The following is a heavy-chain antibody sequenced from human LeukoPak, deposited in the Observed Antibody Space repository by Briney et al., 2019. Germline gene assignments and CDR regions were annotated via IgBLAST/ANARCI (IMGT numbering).Heavy chain of an antibody. CDR3: TRHTWGLGSDH. J-gene: IGHJ4*02. CDR2: IYYSGNT. CDR1: GGSISSHY. Sequence: SETLSLTCTVSGGSISSHYLGWIRQPPGKGLVWIGWIYYSGNTKYNTSLKSRVTISLDTSKNQFSLSLTSVTAADTAVYYCTRHTWGLGSDHWGQGTLVTVSS. D-gene: IGHD7-27*01. V-gene: IGHV4-59*08.